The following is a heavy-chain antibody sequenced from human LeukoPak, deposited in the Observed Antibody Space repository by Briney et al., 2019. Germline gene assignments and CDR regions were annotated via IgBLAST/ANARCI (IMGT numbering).Heavy chain of an antibody. V-gene: IGHV5-51*01. J-gene: IGHJ5*02. CDR3: ARMVKAAAGTRGWFDP. CDR2: IYPGDSDT. D-gene: IGHD6-13*01. Sequence: KSGESLKISCKGSGYSFTSYWIGWVRQMPGKGLEWMGIIYPGDSDTRYSPSFQGQVTISADKSISTAYLQWSSLKASDTAMYYCARMVKAAAGTRGWFDPWGQGTLVTVSS. CDR1: GYSFTSYW.